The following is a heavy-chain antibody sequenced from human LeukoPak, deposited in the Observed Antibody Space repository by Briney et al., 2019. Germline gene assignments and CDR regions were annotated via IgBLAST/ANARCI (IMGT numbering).Heavy chain of an antibody. V-gene: IGHV1-2*02. CDR3: ARVSMATYWYGMDV. CDR1: GYTFTGYY. D-gene: IGHD5-24*01. J-gene: IGHJ6*02. Sequence: ASVRVSCKASGYTFTGYYIHWVRQAPGQGPEWVGWINPNSGGTNYAQGLQGRVTVTRDTSINTAYMELSRLRTDDAAVYYCARVSMATYWYGMDVWGQGTTVTVSS. CDR2: INPNSGGT.